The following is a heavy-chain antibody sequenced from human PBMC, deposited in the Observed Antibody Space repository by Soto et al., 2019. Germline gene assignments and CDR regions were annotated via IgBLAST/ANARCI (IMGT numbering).Heavy chain of an antibody. V-gene: IGHV1-2*02. CDR1: GYPLTAKY. Sequence: AAVKVSRKPSGYPLTAKYLHWVRQAPGQGREWMGWINPSRCGTKQAQKFRGRVTMPRNTSISAAHMELSMLTSDDTAVYYCSKGGGSWTGWFDHWGQGTLVTVSS. CDR2: INPSRCGT. J-gene: IGHJ5*02. CDR3: SKGGGSWTGWFDH. D-gene: IGHD6-13*01.